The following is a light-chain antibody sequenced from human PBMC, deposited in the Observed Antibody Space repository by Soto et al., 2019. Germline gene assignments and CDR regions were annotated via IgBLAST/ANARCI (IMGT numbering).Light chain of an antibody. CDR1: SSDLGGYDY. J-gene: IGLJ2*01. Sequence: QSVLTQPPSASGSPGQSVTISCTGTSSDLGGYDYVSWYQHHPGKAPKLMIYEVSKRPSGVPDCFSGSKSGNTASLTVSGLQAEDEADYYCSSYAGSNNVIFGGGTKVTVL. CDR2: EVS. CDR3: SSYAGSNNVI. V-gene: IGLV2-8*01.